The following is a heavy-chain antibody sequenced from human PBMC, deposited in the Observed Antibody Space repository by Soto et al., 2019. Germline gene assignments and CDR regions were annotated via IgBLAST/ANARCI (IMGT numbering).Heavy chain of an antibody. V-gene: IGHV1-46*03. J-gene: IGHJ4*02. CDR3: ARVRYCSTLICYGEDFDY. CDR1: GYTFTNYY. CDR2: INPSGGGT. Sequence: QVQLVQSGTEVKKTGASVKVSCKASGYTFTNYYMHWVRQAPGQGLEWMGKINPSGGGTNYAQKCQGRVTMTRDTSTSTVYMELSSLRTEDTAVYYCARVRYCSTLICYGEDFDYWGQGTLVTVSS. D-gene: IGHD2-2*01.